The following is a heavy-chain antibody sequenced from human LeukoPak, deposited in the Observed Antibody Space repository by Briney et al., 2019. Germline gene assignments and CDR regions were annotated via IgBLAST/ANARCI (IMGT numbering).Heavy chain of an antibody. CDR3: ARGANPGDY. Sequence: SETLSLTCTVSGGSISSYYWSWIRQPPGKGLEWIGYIYYSGSTNYNPSLKSRVTMSVDTSKNQFSLTLTSVTAADTAVYYCARGANPGDYWGQGTLVTVSS. J-gene: IGHJ4*02. CDR2: IYYSGST. V-gene: IGHV4-59*12. D-gene: IGHD4/OR15-4a*01. CDR1: GGSISSYY.